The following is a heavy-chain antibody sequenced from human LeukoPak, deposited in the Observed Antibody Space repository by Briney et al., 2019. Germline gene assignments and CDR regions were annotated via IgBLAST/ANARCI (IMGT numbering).Heavy chain of an antibody. CDR3: ARDREARTSLDI. CDR2: ITPYNGNT. Sequence: ASVKVSCKASGYTFTNFGISWVRQAPGQGLEWMGWITPYNGNTNYAQKLQGRVTLTTDTSTSTAYMELRSLRSDDTAVYYCARDREARTSLDIWGQGTMVTVSS. V-gene: IGHV1-18*01. J-gene: IGHJ3*02. D-gene: IGHD6-6*01. CDR1: GYTFTNFG.